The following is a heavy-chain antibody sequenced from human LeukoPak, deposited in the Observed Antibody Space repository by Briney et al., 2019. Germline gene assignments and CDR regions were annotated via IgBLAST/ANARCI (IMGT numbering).Heavy chain of an antibody. V-gene: IGHV5-51*01. D-gene: IGHD3-10*01. J-gene: IGHJ3*02. Sequence: AESPQISGQGSGYSFTTYWIGWVRQMPGKGLEWMGFIYLGDSDTRYSPSFQGQVTISADKSISTAYLQWSSLKASDTAMYYCARLWALAFDIWGQETMVAVSS. CDR1: GYSFTTYW. CDR2: IYLGDSDT. CDR3: ARLWALAFDI.